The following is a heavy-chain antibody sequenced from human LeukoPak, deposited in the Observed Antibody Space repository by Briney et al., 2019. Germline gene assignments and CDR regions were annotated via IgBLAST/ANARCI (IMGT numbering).Heavy chain of an antibody. J-gene: IGHJ4*02. CDR1: GFIYSRYA. CDR2: ISGTGGSS. CDR3: ARDSASSWFPYYFDS. Sequence: GGSLRLSCAASGFIYSRYAMSWVRQAPGKGLEWVSAISGTGGSSYYADSVKGRFTISRDNSKNTLYLQMNSLRAEDTAVYYCARDSASSWFPYYFDSWGQGTLVTVSS. D-gene: IGHD6-13*01. V-gene: IGHV3-23*01.